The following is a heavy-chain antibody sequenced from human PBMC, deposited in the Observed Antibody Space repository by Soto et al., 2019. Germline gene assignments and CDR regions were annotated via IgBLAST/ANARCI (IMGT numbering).Heavy chain of an antibody. CDR2: IYYSGST. Sequence: QVQLQESGPGPVKPSETLSLTCTVSGGSISSYYWSWIRQPPGKGLEWIGYIYYSGSTNYNPSLKSRVTISVDTSKNQFSLKLSSVTAADTAVYYFARLNCSSTSCYYYYMDVWGKGTTVTVSS. CDR3: ARLNCSSTSCYYYYMDV. D-gene: IGHD2-2*01. CDR1: GGSISSYY. V-gene: IGHV4-59*08. J-gene: IGHJ6*03.